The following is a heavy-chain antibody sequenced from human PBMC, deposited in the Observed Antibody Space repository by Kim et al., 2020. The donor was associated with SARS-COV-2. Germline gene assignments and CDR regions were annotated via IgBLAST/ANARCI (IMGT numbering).Heavy chain of an antibody. CDR2: IKSKTDGGTT. Sequence: GGSLRLSCAASGFTFSNAWMSWVRQAPGKGLEWVGRIKSKTDGGTTDYAAPVKGRFTISRDDSKNTLYLQMNSLKTEDTAVYYCTTGPSYDYGDYRFDYWGQGTLVTVSS. J-gene: IGHJ4*02. CDR3: TTGPSYDYGDYRFDY. V-gene: IGHV3-15*01. CDR1: GFTFSNAW. D-gene: IGHD4-17*01.